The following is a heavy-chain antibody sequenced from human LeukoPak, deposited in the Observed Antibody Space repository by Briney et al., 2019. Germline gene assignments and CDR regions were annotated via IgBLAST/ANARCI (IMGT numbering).Heavy chain of an antibody. V-gene: IGHV1-2*02. D-gene: IGHD6-19*01. CDR3: AREYSSGWCVSY. J-gene: IGHJ4*02. Sequence: ASVKVSCKASGYTFTGYYMHWVRQAPGQGLEWMGWINPNSGGTIYAQNFQGRVTMTRDTSISTAYMELSGLTSDDTAVYYCAREYSSGWCVSYWGQGTLVTVSS. CDR2: INPNSGGT. CDR1: GYTFTGYY.